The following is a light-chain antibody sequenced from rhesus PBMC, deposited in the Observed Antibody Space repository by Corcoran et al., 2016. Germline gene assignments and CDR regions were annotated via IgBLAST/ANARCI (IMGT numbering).Light chain of an antibody. V-gene: IGKV1-25*01. CDR1: QGIDTY. CDR3: QQHHTYPYA. Sequence: DIQMTQSPSSLSASVGDRVTITCRASQGIDTYLVWYQQKPGKAPNLLIYAASPLQSGVPSRFSGSRSGTDFTLTITNLQPEGYGTYYCQQHHTYPYAFGQGTKVDVK. CDR2: AAS. J-gene: IGKJ2*01.